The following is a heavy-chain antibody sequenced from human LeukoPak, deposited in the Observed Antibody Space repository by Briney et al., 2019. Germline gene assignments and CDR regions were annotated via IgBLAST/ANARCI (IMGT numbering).Heavy chain of an antibody. CDR2: IWYDGSNK. CDR3: ARVEAYYYDSSGYYWSWFDP. J-gene: IGHJ5*02. Sequence: PGRSLRLSCAASGFTFSSYGMHWVRPAPGQGLEWVAVIWYDGSNKYYADSVKGRFTISRDNSKNTLYLQMNSLRAEDTAVYYCARVEAYYYDSSGYYWSWFDPWGQGTLVTVSS. V-gene: IGHV3-33*01. CDR1: GFTFSSYG. D-gene: IGHD3-22*01.